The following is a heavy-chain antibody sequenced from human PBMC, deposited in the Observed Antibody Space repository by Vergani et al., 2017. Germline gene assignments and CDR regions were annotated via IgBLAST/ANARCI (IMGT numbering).Heavy chain of an antibody. CDR2: IIPIFGTA. Sequence: QVQLVQSGAEVKKPGSSVKVSCKASGGTFSSYAISWVRQAPGQGLEWMGGIIPIFGTANYAQKFQGRVPITADESTSTAYMELSSLRSEDTAVYYCARDNLRYCSSTSCRQGAFDIWGQGTMVTVSS. V-gene: IGHV1-69*01. D-gene: IGHD2-2*01. CDR1: GGTFSSYA. CDR3: ARDNLRYCSSTSCRQGAFDI. J-gene: IGHJ3*02.